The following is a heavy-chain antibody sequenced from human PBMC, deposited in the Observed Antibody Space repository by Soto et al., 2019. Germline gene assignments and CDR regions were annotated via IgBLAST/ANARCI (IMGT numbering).Heavy chain of an antibody. CDR2: MYNTGST. CDR1: GGSISGYY. Sequence: SETLSLTCTVSGGSISGYYWSWIRQPPGKGLEWIGYMYNTGSTVYNPSFKSRVTISVDTSKNQFSLKLNSVTAADTAVYYCAKDLSGLWFGVSYYYYGMDVWGQGTTVTVSS. V-gene: IGHV4-59*01. CDR3: AKDLSGLWFGVSYYYYGMDV. J-gene: IGHJ6*02. D-gene: IGHD3-10*01.